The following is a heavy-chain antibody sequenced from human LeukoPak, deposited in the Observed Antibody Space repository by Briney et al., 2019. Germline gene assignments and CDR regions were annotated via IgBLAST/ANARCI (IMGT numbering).Heavy chain of an antibody. CDR3: ARGLRRGTVDY. Sequence: ASVKVSCXASGYTFTSYDIYWVRQASGQGLEWMGWMNPNSGNTAYAQKFQGRVTLTRNTSISTAYMELSSLRSEDTAVYYCARGLRRGTVDYWGQGTLVTVSS. CDR1: GYTFTSYD. V-gene: IGHV1-8*01. CDR2: MNPNSGNT. D-gene: IGHD1-1*01. J-gene: IGHJ4*02.